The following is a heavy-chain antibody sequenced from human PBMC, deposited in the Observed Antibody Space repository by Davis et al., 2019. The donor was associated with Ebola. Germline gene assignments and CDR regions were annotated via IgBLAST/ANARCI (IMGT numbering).Heavy chain of an antibody. CDR1: GFTFSNAW. V-gene: IGHV3-21*04. CDR3: ARAPLGLGYYYGMDV. CDR2: ISSSSSYI. D-gene: IGHD2-15*01. Sequence: GGSLRLSCAAAGFTFSNAWMNWVRQAPGKGLEWVSSISSSSSYIYYADSVKGRFTISRENAKNSLYLQMNSLRAEDTAVYYCARAPLGLGYYYGMDVWGQGTTVTVSS. J-gene: IGHJ6*02.